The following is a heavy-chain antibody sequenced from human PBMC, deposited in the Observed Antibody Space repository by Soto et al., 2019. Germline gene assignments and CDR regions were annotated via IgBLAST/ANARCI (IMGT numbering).Heavy chain of an antibody. Sequence: QVQLVQSGAEEKKPGASVKVSCKASGYTFTSYAMHWVRQAPGQRLEWMGWINAGNGNTKYSQKFQGRVTITRDTSASTAHMELSSLRSEDTAVYYCAGDPALEWLRGGGDYWGQGTLVTVSS. CDR1: GYTFTSYA. D-gene: IGHD5-12*01. CDR2: INAGNGNT. J-gene: IGHJ4*02. CDR3: AGDPALEWLRGGGDY. V-gene: IGHV1-3*05.